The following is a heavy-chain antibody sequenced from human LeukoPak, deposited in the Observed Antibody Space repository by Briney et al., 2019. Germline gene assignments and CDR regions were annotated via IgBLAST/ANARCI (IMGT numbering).Heavy chain of an antibody. V-gene: IGHV5-51*01. CDR3: ARHPVVVVAATGTDAFDI. Sequence: GESLKISCKGSGYTFTNYWIGWVRQMPGKGLEWMGIIYPGDSDTRYSPSFQGQVTISADKSISTAYLQWSSLKASDTAMYYCARHPVVVVAATGTDAFDIWGQGTMVTVSS. J-gene: IGHJ3*02. D-gene: IGHD2-15*01. CDR2: IYPGDSDT. CDR1: GYTFTNYW.